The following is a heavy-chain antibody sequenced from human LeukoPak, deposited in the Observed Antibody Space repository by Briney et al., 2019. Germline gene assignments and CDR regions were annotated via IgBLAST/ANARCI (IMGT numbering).Heavy chain of an antibody. CDR2: ISGSGGDT. CDR1: GFPFSTYA. D-gene: IGHD3-3*01. CDR3: AQDAFWGGYSPRWFDP. Sequence: GGSLRLSCAASGFPFSTYAMSWVRQAPGKGLEWVSVISGSGGDTYYADSVKGRFTISGDNSKNTVYLQMNSLRAEDTAVYYCAQDAFWGGYSPRWFDPWGQGTLVTVSS. V-gene: IGHV3-23*01. J-gene: IGHJ5*02.